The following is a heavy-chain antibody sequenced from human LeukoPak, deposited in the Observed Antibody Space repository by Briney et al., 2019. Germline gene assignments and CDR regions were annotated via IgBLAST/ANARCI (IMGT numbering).Heavy chain of an antibody. D-gene: IGHD3-10*01. Sequence: ASVKVSCKASGYTFTIYYMHWVRQAPGQGLEWMGRINPNSGGTNYAQKFQGRVTMTRDTSISTAYMELSRLRSDDTAVYYCAREKWFGESHDAFDIWGQGTMVTVSS. V-gene: IGHV1-2*06. CDR1: GYTFTIYY. CDR2: INPNSGGT. J-gene: IGHJ3*02. CDR3: AREKWFGESHDAFDI.